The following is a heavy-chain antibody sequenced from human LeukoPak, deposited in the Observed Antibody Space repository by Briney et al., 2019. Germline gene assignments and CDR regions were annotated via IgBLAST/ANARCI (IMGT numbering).Heavy chain of an antibody. D-gene: IGHD6-13*01. CDR2: INWNGGST. CDR1: GFTFDDYG. V-gene: IGHV3-20*04. Sequence: PGGSLRLSCAASGFTFDDYGMSWVRQAPGKGLEWVSGINWNGGSTGYADSVKGRFTISRDNAKNSLYLQMNSLRAEDTALYYCARSKGIAAAAGAFDIWGQGTMVTVSS. J-gene: IGHJ3*02. CDR3: ARSKGIAAAAGAFDI.